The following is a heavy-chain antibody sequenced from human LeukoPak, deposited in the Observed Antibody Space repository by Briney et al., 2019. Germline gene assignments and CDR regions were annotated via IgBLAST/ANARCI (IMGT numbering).Heavy chain of an antibody. J-gene: IGHJ5*02. CDR3: ASVVVTAPVVWFDP. Sequence: PSETLSLTCTVSGGSISSSSYYWGWIRQPPGKGLEWIGSIYYSGSTYYNPSLKSRVTISVDTSKNQFSLKLSSVTAADTAVYYCASVVVTAPVVWFDPWGQGTLVTVSS. CDR2: IYYSGST. CDR1: GGSISSSSYY. V-gene: IGHV4-39*07. D-gene: IGHD2-21*02.